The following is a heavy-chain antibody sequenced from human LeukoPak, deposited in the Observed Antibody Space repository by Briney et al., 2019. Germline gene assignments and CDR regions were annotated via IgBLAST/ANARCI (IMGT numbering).Heavy chain of an antibody. CDR3: AYLDSSGFYYGRLRY. Sequence: GGSLRLSRAASGFTFSDHAMTWVRQTLAKGLESVSSTSAGGDITHYAESVKGRFTISRDNSKSTLYLQMNSLRAEDTAIYFCAYLDSSGFYYGRLRYWGQGTPVTVSS. J-gene: IGHJ4*02. CDR1: GFTFSDHA. CDR2: TSAGGDIT. V-gene: IGHV3-23*01. D-gene: IGHD3-22*01.